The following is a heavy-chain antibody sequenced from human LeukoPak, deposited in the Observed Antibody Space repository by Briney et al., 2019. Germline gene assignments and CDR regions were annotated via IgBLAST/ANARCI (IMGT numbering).Heavy chain of an antibody. CDR2: IYYSGST. V-gene: IGHV4-31*03. CDR3: ARRNYYYDSSGFAFDI. J-gene: IGHJ3*02. Sequence: PSETLSLTCTVSGGSISSGGYYWSWIRQHPGKGLEWIGYIYYSGSTYYNPSLKSRVTISVDTSKNQLSLKLSSVTTADTAVYYCARRNYYYDSSGFAFDIWGQGTMVTVSS. D-gene: IGHD3-22*01. CDR1: GGSISSGGYY.